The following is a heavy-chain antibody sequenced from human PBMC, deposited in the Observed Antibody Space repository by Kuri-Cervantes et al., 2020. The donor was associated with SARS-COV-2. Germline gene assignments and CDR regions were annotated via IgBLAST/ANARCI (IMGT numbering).Heavy chain of an antibody. V-gene: IGHV3-30*04. D-gene: IGHD1-26*01. CDR3: ARDSDSGSYEQMDV. J-gene: IGHJ6*04. CDR2: ISYDGSNK. Sequence: GESLKISCAASGFTFSSYAMHWVRQAPGKGLEWVAVISYDGSNKYYADSVKGRFTISRDNSKNTLYLQMNSLRAEDTAVYYCARDSDSGSYEQMDVWGKGTTVTVSS. CDR1: GFTFSSYA.